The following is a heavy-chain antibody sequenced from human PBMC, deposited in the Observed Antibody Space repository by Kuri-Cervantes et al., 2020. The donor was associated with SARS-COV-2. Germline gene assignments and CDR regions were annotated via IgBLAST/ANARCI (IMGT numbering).Heavy chain of an antibody. J-gene: IGHJ4*02. Sequence: ASVKVSCKACGYTFTGYYMHWVRQAPGQGLGWMGRINPNSGSTNYAQKFQGRVTMTRDTSIRTAYMELSRLRSDDTVVYYCATRSSRYFDWLLPFDYWGQGTLVTVSS. D-gene: IGHD3-9*01. CDR1: GYTFTGYY. CDR2: INPNSGST. CDR3: ATRSSRYFDWLLPFDY. V-gene: IGHV1-2*05.